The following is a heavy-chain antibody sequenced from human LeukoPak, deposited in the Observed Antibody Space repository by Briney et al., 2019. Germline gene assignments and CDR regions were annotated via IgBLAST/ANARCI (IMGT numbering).Heavy chain of an antibody. J-gene: IGHJ4*02. CDR3: ARGSTAIVIFDY. D-gene: IGHD5-18*01. Sequence: SSETLSLTCTVSGGSISSYYWSWIRQPPGKGLEWIGYIYYSGSTNYNPSLKSRVTISVDTSKNQFSLKLSTVTAAVTAVYYCARGSTAIVIFDYWGQGTLVTVSS. V-gene: IGHV4-59*01. CDR2: IYYSGST. CDR1: GGSISSYY.